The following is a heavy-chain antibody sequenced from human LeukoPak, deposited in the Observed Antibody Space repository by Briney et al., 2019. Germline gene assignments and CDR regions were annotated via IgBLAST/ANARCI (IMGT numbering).Heavy chain of an antibody. D-gene: IGHD1-20*01. CDR2: VSGSGDRT. V-gene: IGHV3-23*01. CDR3: ARDKYNWNEGYFDY. J-gene: IGHJ4*02. CDR1: GFTFSSYA. Sequence: GGSLRLSCAASGFTFSSYAMNWVRQAPVKGLEWVSAVSGSGDRTYYADSMKGRFTISRDNSKNTVYLQMNSLRAEDTAVYYCARDKYNWNEGYFDYWGQGTLVTVSS.